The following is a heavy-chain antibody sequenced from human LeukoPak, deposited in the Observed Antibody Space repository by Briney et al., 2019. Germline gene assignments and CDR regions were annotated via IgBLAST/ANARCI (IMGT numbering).Heavy chain of an antibody. CDR1: GFSFSGHW. CDR2: ISPTGSTT. J-gene: IGHJ4*02. Sequence: GGSLRLSCTASGFSFSGHWMHWARQLPGKGLVWVSRISPTGSTTSYADSVKGRFTVSRDNAKNTLYLQVNNLRAEDTAVYYCARGPNSNWSGLDFWGQGTLVTVSS. D-gene: IGHD6-6*01. V-gene: IGHV3-74*01. CDR3: ARGPNSNWSGLDF.